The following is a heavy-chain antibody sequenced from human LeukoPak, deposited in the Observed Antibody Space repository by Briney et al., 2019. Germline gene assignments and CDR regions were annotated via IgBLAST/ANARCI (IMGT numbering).Heavy chain of an antibody. Sequence: GGSLRLSCAASGFTFDGYAMHWVRQAPGKGLEWVSGISWNSGSIGYADSVKGRFTISRDNAKNSLYLQMNSLRAEDMALYYCAKDHLAYYYDSSGYIDYWGQGTLVTVSS. V-gene: IGHV3-9*03. CDR1: GFTFDGYA. CDR2: ISWNSGSI. D-gene: IGHD3-22*01. J-gene: IGHJ4*02. CDR3: AKDHLAYYYDSSGYIDY.